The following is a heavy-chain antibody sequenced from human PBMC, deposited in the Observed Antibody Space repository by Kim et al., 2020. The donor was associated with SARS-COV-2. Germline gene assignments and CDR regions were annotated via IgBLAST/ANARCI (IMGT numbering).Heavy chain of an antibody. CDR3: AKGGNYYY. CDR2: INEDGSER. Sequence: GGSLRHSCAASGFPFSRSWVTWLRQAPGKGLEWVANINEDGSERYYVDSVEGRFTISRDNAKNAFYLQMDSLRVDDTAVYYCAKGGNYYYWGQGAHVTVSS. CDR1: GFPFSRSW. J-gene: IGHJ4*02. V-gene: IGHV3-7*01. D-gene: IGHD1-7*01.